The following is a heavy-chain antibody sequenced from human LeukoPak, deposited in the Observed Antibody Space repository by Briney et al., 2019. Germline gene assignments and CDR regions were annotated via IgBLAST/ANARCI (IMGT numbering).Heavy chain of an antibody. J-gene: IGHJ4*02. D-gene: IGHD6-19*01. CDR1: GGSISSYY. V-gene: IGHV4-39*01. CDR2: AYYSGTT. CDR3: ARHSSSAWYYYFDY. Sequence: SETLSLTCTVSGGSISSYYWGWIRQPPGKGLEWIGGAYYSGTTYYSPSLKSRVTISVDTSRNHFSLNLNSVTAADTAVYYCARHSSSAWYYYFDYWGQGSFVTVSS.